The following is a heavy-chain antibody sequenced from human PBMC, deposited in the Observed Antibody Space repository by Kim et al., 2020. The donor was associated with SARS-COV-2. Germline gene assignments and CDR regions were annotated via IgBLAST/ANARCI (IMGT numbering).Heavy chain of an antibody. V-gene: IGHV1-3*01. CDR2: GYT. CDR3: LGGYYFDY. Sequence: GYTKYSEKFQGRVTCTRDTSASTAYMELSGLRSEDSAVFYCLGGYYFDYWGQGTPVTVSS. D-gene: IGHD2-15*01. J-gene: IGHJ4*02.